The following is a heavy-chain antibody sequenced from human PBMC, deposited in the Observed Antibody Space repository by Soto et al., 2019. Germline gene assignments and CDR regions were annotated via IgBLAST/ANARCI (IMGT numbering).Heavy chain of an antibody. CDR3: VSGSFPNWFDP. J-gene: IGHJ5*02. CDR2: IYWNDDK. CDR1: GFSFSTSGVG. D-gene: IGHD3-10*01. V-gene: IGHV2-5*01. Sequence: QITLKESGPTLVKPTQTLTLTCTFSGFSFSTSGVGVGWIRQPPGKALEWLALIYWNDDKRYSPSLKSRLTITKDTSKNQVVLTMTNMDPVDTATYYCVSGSFPNWFDPWGRGTLVTVSS.